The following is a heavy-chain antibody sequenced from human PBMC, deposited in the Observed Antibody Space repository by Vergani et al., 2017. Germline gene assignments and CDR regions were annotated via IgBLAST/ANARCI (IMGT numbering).Heavy chain of an antibody. J-gene: IGHJ4*02. Sequence: QVQLQESGPGLVKPSETLSLTCTVSGGSISSWCWSWLRQPAGKGLEWIGRLCPSGSTNYKPSLKSRVTMSIDTSKNQFSLKLTSVTAADTAVYYCATGAGPFDIWGQGTLVTVSS. CDR2: LCPSGST. D-gene: IGHD7-27*01. CDR3: ATGAGPFDI. V-gene: IGHV4-4*07. CDR1: GGSISSWC.